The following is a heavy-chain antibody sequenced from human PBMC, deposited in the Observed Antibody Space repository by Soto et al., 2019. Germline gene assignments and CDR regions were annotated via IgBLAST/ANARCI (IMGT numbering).Heavy chain of an antibody. CDR1: GGSFSGYY. D-gene: IGHD3-10*01. V-gene: IGHV4-34*02. J-gene: IGHJ6*03. Sequence: QVQLQQWGAGLLKPSETLSLTCAIYGGSFSGYYWSWIRQSPGKGLVWIGEITHSGGTNYNPSLKSLVTISINTSRNWFSLRLSSLTAADTAVYYCARVLMLRGTIVPEGYSYHMDLWGKGTTVTVSS. CDR2: ITHSGGT. CDR3: ARVLMLRGTIVPEGYSYHMDL.